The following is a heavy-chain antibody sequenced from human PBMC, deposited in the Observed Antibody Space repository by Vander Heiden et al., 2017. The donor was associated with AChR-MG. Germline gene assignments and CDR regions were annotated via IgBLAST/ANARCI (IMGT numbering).Heavy chain of an antibody. D-gene: IGHD3-22*01. CDR1: GGSFSGYY. J-gene: IGHJ6*02. V-gene: IGHV4-34*01. CDR3: ARVSLGSGYDSSGPDSYYYYYGMDV. Sequence: QVQLQQWGAGLLKPSETLSLTCAGYGGSFSGYYWSWIRQPPGKGLELIGEINHRGSTNYNPSLKSRVTISVDTAKNQFSLKLSSVTAADTAVYYCARVSLGSGYDSSGPDSYYYYYGMDVWGQGTTVTVSS. CDR2: INHRGST.